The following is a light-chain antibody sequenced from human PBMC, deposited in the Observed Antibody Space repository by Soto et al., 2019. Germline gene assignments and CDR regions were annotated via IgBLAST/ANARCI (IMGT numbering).Light chain of an antibody. CDR1: QSLTN. CDR2: GAS. Sequence: VVLTQSPATLPVSPGDRAILSCRASQSLTNLAWYQQKPGQAPRLLIYGASTRATGIPARFSGSGSGKEFTLTISSLQSEDFAVYYCHRYNDWAGWTFGQGTKVEIK. V-gene: IGKV3-15*01. J-gene: IGKJ1*01. CDR3: HRYNDWAGWT.